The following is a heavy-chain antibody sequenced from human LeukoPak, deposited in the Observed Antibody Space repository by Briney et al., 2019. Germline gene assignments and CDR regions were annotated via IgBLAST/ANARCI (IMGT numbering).Heavy chain of an antibody. J-gene: IGHJ1*01. Sequence: GGSLRLSCAASGFTVTTKSMAWVRQAPGRGLEWVSVFYSPGSTYYADSVHGRFTISRDNSLNTLFLQMNSLRVEDTAVYYCASARESCIGSTCYEYFHHWGQGTPLTVAS. CDR1: GFTVTTKS. CDR3: ASARESCIGSTCYEYFHH. CDR2: FYSPGST. V-gene: IGHV3-53*01. D-gene: IGHD2-2*01.